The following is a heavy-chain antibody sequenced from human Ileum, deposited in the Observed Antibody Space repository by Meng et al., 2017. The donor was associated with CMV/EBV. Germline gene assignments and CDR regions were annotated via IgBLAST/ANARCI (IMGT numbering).Heavy chain of an antibody. CDR3: ARTNYGDYNWFDP. J-gene: IGHJ5*02. Sequence: QVQRPRSGPGLVNPSPTLSLTCTVSGGAISSGGFYWSWIRQHPGKGLEWIGYIYYSGSTYYNPSLRSRVAISIDTSKNQFSLKLTSVTAADTAVYFCARTNYGDYNWFDPWGQGTLVTVSS. CDR2: IYYSGST. V-gene: IGHV4-31*03. D-gene: IGHD4-17*01. CDR1: GGAISSGGFY.